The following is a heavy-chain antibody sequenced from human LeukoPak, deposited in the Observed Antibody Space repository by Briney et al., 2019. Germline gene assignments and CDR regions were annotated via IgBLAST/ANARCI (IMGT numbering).Heavy chain of an antibody. CDR2: ISAGGGST. Sequence: GGSLRLSCAAAGFTFSSYAMIWVRQAPGKGLEWVSVISAGGGSTDFADSVKGRFTVSRDNSKNTLYLQMSSLRAEDTAVYYCAKGTLGYCSGGSCYSGYWGQGTLVTVSS. J-gene: IGHJ4*02. D-gene: IGHD2-15*01. V-gene: IGHV3-23*01. CDR1: GFTFSSYA. CDR3: AKGTLGYCSGGSCYSGY.